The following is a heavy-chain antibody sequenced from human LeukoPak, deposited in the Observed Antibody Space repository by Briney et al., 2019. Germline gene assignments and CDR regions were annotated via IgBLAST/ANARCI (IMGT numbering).Heavy chain of an antibody. J-gene: IGHJ4*02. Sequence: ASVKVSCKASGYTFTSYAMHWVRQAPGQRLEWMGWINAGNGNTKYSQKFQGRVTITRDTSASTAYMELSSLRSEDTAVYYCATLYGDQDYFDYWGQGTLVTVSS. CDR3: ATLYGDQDYFDY. CDR2: INAGNGNT. CDR1: GYTFTSYA. D-gene: IGHD4-17*01. V-gene: IGHV1-3*01.